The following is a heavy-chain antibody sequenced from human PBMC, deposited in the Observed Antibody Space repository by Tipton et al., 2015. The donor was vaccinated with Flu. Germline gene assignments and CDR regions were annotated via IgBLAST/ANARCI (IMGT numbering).Heavy chain of an antibody. D-gene: IGHD3-10*01. CDR3: ATTTYYYGSGSHDY. CDR2: VYHGGTT. V-gene: IGHV4-38-2*02. J-gene: IGHJ4*02. CDR1: GYSISSRYY. Sequence: TLSLTCTVSGYSISSRYYWGWFRQPPGKGLEWIGCVYHGGTTYYNPSLKSRAAISLDTFKNQFSLKPTSVTAADTAVYYCATTTYYYGSGSHDYWCQGTLVTVSS.